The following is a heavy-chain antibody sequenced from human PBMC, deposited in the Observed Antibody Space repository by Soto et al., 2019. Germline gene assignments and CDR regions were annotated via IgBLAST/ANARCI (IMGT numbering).Heavy chain of an antibody. Sequence: PSETLSLTCAVYGGSFSGYYWSWIRQHPEKGLEWIGYINYSGATYYNPSLKSRLTISVDTSKNQFSLQLTSVIAADTALYYCARESYSFGRAFDIWGHGTLVTVSS. V-gene: IGHV4-34*09. CDR3: ARESYSFGRAFDI. CDR1: GGSFSGYY. CDR2: INYSGAT. D-gene: IGHD5-18*01. J-gene: IGHJ4*01.